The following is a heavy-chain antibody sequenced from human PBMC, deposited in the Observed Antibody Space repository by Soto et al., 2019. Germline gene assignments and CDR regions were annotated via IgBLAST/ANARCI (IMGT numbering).Heavy chain of an antibody. J-gene: IGHJ4*02. CDR3: ARPSGSYGDYAWSLKY. CDR1: GYPFTGYS. CDR2: ISAYSGDT. D-gene: IGHD4-17*01. V-gene: IGHV1-18*01. Sequence: QVQLVQSGAEVKKPGASVKVSCKASGYPFTGYSVGWVRQAPGQGLEWMGWISAYSGDTYYAQRFQDRLSMTTDASTSTAYMELRSLRPDDTAVYYCARPSGSYGDYAWSLKYWGQGTLVTVSS.